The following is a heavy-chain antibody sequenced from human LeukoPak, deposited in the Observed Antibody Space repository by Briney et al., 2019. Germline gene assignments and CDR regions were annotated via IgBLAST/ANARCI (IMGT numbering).Heavy chain of an antibody. Sequence: RSLRLSCAASGFTFSSYAMHWVRQAPGKGLEWVAVISYDGSNKYYADSVKGRFTISRDNSKNTLYLQMNSLRAEDTAVYYCAKPYSSGWNGPFDYWGQGTLVTVSS. J-gene: IGHJ4*02. CDR1: GFTFSSYA. V-gene: IGHV3-30-3*02. CDR3: AKPYSSGWNGPFDY. D-gene: IGHD6-19*01. CDR2: ISYDGSNK.